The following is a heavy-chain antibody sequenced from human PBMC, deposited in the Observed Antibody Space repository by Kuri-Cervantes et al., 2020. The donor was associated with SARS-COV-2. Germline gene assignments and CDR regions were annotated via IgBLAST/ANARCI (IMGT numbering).Heavy chain of an antibody. Sequence: GESLKISCATSGFTFSSYGMHWVRQAPGKGLGWVAFIRYDGSNKYYADSVKGRFTISRDNSKNTLYLQMNSLRAEDTAVYYCAKVPISETKYFQHWGQGTLVTVSS. CDR3: AKVPISETKYFQH. V-gene: IGHV3-30*02. D-gene: IGHD1-1*01. CDR1: GFTFSSYG. CDR2: IRYDGSNK. J-gene: IGHJ1*01.